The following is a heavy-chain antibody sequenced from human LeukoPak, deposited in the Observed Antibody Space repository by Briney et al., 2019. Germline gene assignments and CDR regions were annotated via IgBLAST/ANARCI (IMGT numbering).Heavy chain of an antibody. D-gene: IGHD6-19*01. CDR1: GGSFSGYY. CDR2: INHSGST. CDR3: ARIARLAGTFYFDY. Sequence: SETLSLTCAVYGGSFSGYYWSWIRQPPGKGLEWIGEINHSGSTNYNPSLKSRVTISVDTSKNQFSLKLSSVAAADTAVYYCARIARLAGTFYFDYWGQGTLVTVSS. V-gene: IGHV4-34*01. J-gene: IGHJ4*02.